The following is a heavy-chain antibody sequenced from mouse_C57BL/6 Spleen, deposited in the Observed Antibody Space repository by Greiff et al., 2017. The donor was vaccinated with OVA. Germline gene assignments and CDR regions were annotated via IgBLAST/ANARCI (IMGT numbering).Heavy chain of an antibody. Sequence: QVQLKESGAELVKPGASVKLSCKASGYTFTSYWMHWVKQRPGQGLEWIGMIHPNSGSTNYNEKFKSKATLTVDKSSSTAYMQLSSLTSEDSAVYYCAREDTTVVEGAMDYWGQGTSVTVSS. V-gene: IGHV1-64*01. CDR1: GYTFTSYW. CDR3: AREDTTVVEGAMDY. D-gene: IGHD1-1*01. CDR2: IHPNSGST. J-gene: IGHJ4*01.